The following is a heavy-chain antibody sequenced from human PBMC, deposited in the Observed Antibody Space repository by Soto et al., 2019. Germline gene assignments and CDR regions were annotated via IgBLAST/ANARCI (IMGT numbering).Heavy chain of an antibody. CDR2: ISSNGGST. J-gene: IGHJ6*02. D-gene: IGHD3-10*01. CDR3: VKGGAPGFGEYTLYYYYGMDV. CDR1: GFTFSSYA. V-gene: IGHV3-64D*08. Sequence: GGSLRLSCSASGFTFSSYAMHWVRQAPGKGLEYVSAISSNGGSTYYADSVKGRFTISRDNSKNTRYLQMSSLRAEDTAVYYCVKGGAPGFGEYTLYYYYGMDVWGQGTTVTVSS.